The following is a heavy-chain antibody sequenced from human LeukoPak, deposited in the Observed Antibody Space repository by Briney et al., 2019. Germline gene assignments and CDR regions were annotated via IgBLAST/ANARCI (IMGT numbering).Heavy chain of an antibody. Sequence: SETLSLTCTVSGGSISSGDYYWSWIRQPPGKGLEWIGYIFYSGSTYYNPSLKSRVTISVDTSKNQFSLKLSSVTAADTAVYYCARQIGVEWLGSSEGYFDYWGQGTLVTVSS. CDR3: ARQIGVEWLGSSEGYFDY. D-gene: IGHD6-19*01. CDR1: GGSISSGDYY. J-gene: IGHJ4*02. CDR2: IFYSGST. V-gene: IGHV4-30-4*08.